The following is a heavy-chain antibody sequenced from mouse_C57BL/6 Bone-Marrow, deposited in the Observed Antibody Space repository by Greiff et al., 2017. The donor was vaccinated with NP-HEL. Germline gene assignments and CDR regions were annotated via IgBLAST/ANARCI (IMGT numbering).Heavy chain of an antibody. D-gene: IGHD1-2*01. J-gene: IGHJ2*01. CDR1: GYTFTDYY. CDR2: INPYNGGT. Sequence: VQLKESGPVLVKPGASVKMSCKASGYTFTDYYMNWVKQSHGKSLEWIGVINPYNGGTSYNQKFKGKATLTVDKSSSTAYMELNSLTSEDSAVYYCARTRGGLRPYYFDYWGQGTTLTVSS. V-gene: IGHV1-19*01. CDR3: ARTRGGLRPYYFDY.